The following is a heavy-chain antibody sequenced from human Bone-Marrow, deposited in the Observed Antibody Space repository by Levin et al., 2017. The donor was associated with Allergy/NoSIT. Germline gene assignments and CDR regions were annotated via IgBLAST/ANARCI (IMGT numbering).Heavy chain of an antibody. CDR1: GGNFNSYT. CDR2: IISSLDIT. Sequence: KISCKTSGGNFNSYTFSWVRQAPGQGLEWMGRIISSLDITNYAQNFQGRVVITADRSTSTAYMELNSLTSEDTAVYYCATHRGGIISALFDFWGQGTLVTVSS. J-gene: IGHJ4*02. V-gene: IGHV1-69*02. CDR3: ATHRGGIISALFDF. D-gene: IGHD1-14*01.